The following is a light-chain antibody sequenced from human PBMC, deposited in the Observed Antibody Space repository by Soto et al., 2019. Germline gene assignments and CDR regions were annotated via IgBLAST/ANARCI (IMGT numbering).Light chain of an antibody. V-gene: IGKV3-20*01. J-gene: IGKJ4*01. Sequence: EIVLTQSPGTLSLSPGERATLSCRASQSVNNNYLAWYQQKPGQAPGLLIYGASSRITGIPDRVSGSGSGTDFTLTISGLEPEDFAVYYCQQYGSSPLTFGGGTKVEIK. CDR3: QQYGSSPLT. CDR2: GAS. CDR1: QSVNNNY.